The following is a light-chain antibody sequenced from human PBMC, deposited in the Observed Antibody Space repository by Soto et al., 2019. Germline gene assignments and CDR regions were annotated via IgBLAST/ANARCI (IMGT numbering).Light chain of an antibody. J-gene: IGKJ5*01. V-gene: IGKV3-15*01. Sequence: EIVMTQSPPTLSVSPGERATLSCRASKSVSSHLAWYQQKPGQAPRLLIYGASTRATDIPARFSVSVSVTEFTLTISSLQSEDFAVYYCQQYNDWPPISFGQGTRLEIK. CDR2: GAS. CDR3: QQYNDWPPIS. CDR1: KSVSSH.